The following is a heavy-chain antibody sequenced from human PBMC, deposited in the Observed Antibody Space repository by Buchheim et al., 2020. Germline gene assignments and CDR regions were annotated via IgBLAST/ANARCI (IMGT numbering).Heavy chain of an antibody. Sequence: QVQLVQSGAEVKKPGASVKVSCKASGYTFTSYDINWVRQATGQGLEWMGWMNPNSGNTGYAQKLQGRVTMTRTTSISTASMELSSRRSEDTAVYYCARWPNNTTAGYYYYGMDVWGQGTT. J-gene: IGHJ6*02. CDR1: GYTFTSYD. V-gene: IGHV1-8*01. D-gene: IGHD4-11*01. CDR3: ARWPNNTTAGYYYYGMDV. CDR2: MNPNSGNT.